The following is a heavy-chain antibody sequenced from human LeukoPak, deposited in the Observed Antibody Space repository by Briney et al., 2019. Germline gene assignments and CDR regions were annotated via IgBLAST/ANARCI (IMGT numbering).Heavy chain of an antibody. V-gene: IGHV3-23*01. D-gene: IGHD4-23*01. CDR2: ISGSGGST. J-gene: IGHJ6*02. CDR1: GFTFSSYA. Sequence: GGSLRLSCAASGFTFSSYAMSWVRQAPGKGLEWVSAISGSGGSTYYADSVKGRFTISRDNSKNTLYLQMNSLRAEDTAVYYCATRTTVVTYYYYGMDVWGQGTTVTVSS. CDR3: ATRTTVVTYYYYGMDV.